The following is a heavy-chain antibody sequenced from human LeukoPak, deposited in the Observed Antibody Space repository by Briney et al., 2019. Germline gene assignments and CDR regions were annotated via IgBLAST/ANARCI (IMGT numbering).Heavy chain of an antibody. V-gene: IGHV4-61*02. CDR3: ARAIVVVVAARGAFDI. J-gene: IGHJ3*02. D-gene: IGHD2-15*01. CDR2: IYTSGST. CDR1: GGSISSGSYY. Sequence: PSQTLSLTCTVSGGSISSGSYYWSWIRQPAGKGLEWIGRIYTSGSTTYNPSLKSRVTISVDTSKNQFSLKLSSVTAADTAVYYCARAIVVVVAARGAFDIWGQGTMVTVSS.